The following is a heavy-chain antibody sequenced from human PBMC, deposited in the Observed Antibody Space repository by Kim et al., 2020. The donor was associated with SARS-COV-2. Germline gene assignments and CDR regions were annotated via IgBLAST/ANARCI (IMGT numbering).Heavy chain of an antibody. J-gene: IGHJ6*02. D-gene: IGHD2-2*02. CDR1: GGSFSDYN. CDR3: ARGRAGVVPAPVLGLGPFFDYYAMDV. CDR2: INHSGST. Sequence: SETLSLTCAVYGGSFSDYNWSWIRQPPRKGLEWIGEINHSGSTSHSPSLKSRVTISVDTSKSQFSLRLKSMTAADTAVYYCARGRAGVVPAPVLGLGPFFDYYAMDVWGQGTADAVSS. V-gene: IGHV4-34*01.